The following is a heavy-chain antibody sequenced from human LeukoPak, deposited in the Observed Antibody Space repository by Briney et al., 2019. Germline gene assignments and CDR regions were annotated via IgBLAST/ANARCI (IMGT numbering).Heavy chain of an antibody. D-gene: IGHD3-10*01. CDR2: INPSGGST. CDR1: GYTFTSYY. CDR3: ARDYYYGSGSYYRPLEEYFQH. Sequence: ASVKVFCKASGYTFTSYYMHWVRQAPGQGLEWMGIINPSGGSTSYAQKFQGRVTMTRDTSTSTVYMELSSLRSEDTAVYYCARDYYYGSGSYYRPLEEYFQHWGQGTLVTVSS. J-gene: IGHJ1*01. V-gene: IGHV1-46*01.